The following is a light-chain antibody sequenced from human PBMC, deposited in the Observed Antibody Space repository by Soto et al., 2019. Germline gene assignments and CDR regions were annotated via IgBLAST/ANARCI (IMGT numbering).Light chain of an antibody. V-gene: IGKV3-11*01. J-gene: IGKJ5*01. CDR3: QQRSNWPSPVT. CDR2: DAS. Sequence: EIVLTQSPATLSLSPGERATLSCRASQSVSSYLAWYQQKPGQAPRLLIYDASNRATGIPARFGGSGSGTDFTLTISSLEPEDFAVYYCQQRSNWPSPVTFGQGTRLEIK. CDR1: QSVSSY.